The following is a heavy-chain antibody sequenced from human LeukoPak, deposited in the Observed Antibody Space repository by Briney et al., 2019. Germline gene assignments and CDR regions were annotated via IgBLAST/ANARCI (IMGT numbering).Heavy chain of an antibody. D-gene: IGHD5-18*01. CDR1: GGSISSYY. CDR2: IYYSGST. CDR3: ARDRYSYNDY. J-gene: IGHJ4*02. Sequence: SETLSLTCTVSGGSISSYYWSWIRQPPGKGLEWIGHIYYSGSTNYNPSLKSRVTISVDTSKNQFSLKLSSVTAADTAVYYCARDRYSYNDYWGQGTLVTVSS. V-gene: IGHV4-59*01.